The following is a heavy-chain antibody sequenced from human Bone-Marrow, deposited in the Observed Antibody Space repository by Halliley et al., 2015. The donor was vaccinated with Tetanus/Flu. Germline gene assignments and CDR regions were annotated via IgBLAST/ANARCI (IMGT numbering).Heavy chain of an antibody. Sequence: GLEWIGYRFFSGTTYYNPSLESRLAISLDTSKNQFSLKLSSVTAADTGVYYCASMTAMPSFEYWGQGTLITVSS. D-gene: IGHD2-2*01. J-gene: IGHJ4*02. CDR2: RFFSGTT. CDR3: ASMTAMPSFEY. V-gene: IGHV4-30-4*01.